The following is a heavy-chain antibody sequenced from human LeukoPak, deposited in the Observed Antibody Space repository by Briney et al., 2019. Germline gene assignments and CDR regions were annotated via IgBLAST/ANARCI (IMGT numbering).Heavy chain of an antibody. CDR3: ARVPPVHYDSSGYSWFDP. CDR1: DGSISSYY. J-gene: IGHJ5*02. D-gene: IGHD3-22*01. Sequence: SETLSLTCTVSDGSISSYYWSWIRQPPGKGLEWIGYIYYSGSTNYNPSLKSRVTISVDTSKNQFSLKLSSVTAADTAVYYCARVPPVHYDSSGYSWFDPWGQGTLVTVSS. CDR2: IYYSGST. V-gene: IGHV4-59*01.